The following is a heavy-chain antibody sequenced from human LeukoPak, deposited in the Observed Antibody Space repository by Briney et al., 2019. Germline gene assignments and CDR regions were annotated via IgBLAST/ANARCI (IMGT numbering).Heavy chain of an antibody. J-gene: IGHJ4*02. CDR2: ISGSGGST. CDR1: GFTFSSYA. CDR3: AKGEGYSYGLQDY. V-gene: IGHV3-23*01. D-gene: IGHD5-18*01. Sequence: PGGSLRLSCAASGFTFSSYAMGWVRQAPGKGLEWVSGISGSGGSTHYADSVKGRFTISRDNSKNTLYLQMNSLRAEDTAVYYCAKGEGYSYGLQDYWGQGTLVTVSS.